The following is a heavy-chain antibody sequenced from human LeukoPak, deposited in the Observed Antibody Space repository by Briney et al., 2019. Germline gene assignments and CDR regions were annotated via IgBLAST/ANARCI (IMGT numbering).Heavy chain of an antibody. CDR1: GYTFTSYG. V-gene: IGHV1-18*01. CDR3: ASAYSGFPFDY. D-gene: IGHD5-12*01. Sequence: ASVKVSCKASGYTFTSYGISWVRQAPGQGLEWMGWISAYNGNPNYAQKLQGRVTMTTDTSTSTAYMERRSLRSDDTAVYYCASAYSGFPFDYWGQGTLVTVPP. CDR2: ISAYNGNP. J-gene: IGHJ4*02.